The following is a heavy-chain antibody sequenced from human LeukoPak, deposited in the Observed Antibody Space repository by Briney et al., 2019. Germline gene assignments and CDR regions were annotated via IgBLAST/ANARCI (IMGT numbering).Heavy chain of an antibody. J-gene: IGHJ6*03. D-gene: IGHD6-6*01. CDR2: IIPIFGTA. CDR3: ARGVAARPLYYYYYMDV. Sequence: GASVKVSCKASGGTFSSYAISWVRQAPGQGLEWMGGIIPIFGTANYAQKFQGRVTITTDESTSTAYMELSSLRSEDTAVYDCARGVAARPLYYYYYMDVWGKGTTVTVSS. V-gene: IGHV1-69*05. CDR1: GGTFSSYA.